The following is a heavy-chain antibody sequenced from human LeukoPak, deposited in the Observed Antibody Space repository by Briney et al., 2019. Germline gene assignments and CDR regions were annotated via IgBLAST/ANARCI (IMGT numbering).Heavy chain of an antibody. CDR3: TTAPIGTKDY. V-gene: IGHV4-38-2*02. D-gene: IGHD1-7*01. J-gene: IGHJ4*02. CDR2: IYHSGST. Sequence: PSETLSLTCTVSGYSISSGYWWGWIRQPPGKGLEWIGSIYHSGSTYYNPSLKSRVTISVDTSKNQFPLKMRSVTAADTAVYYCTTAPIGTKDYWGQGTLVAVSS. CDR1: GYSISSGYW.